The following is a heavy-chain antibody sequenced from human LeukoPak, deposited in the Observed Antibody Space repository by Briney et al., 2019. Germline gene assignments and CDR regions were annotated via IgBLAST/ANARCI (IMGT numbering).Heavy chain of an antibody. CDR3: ARVSDDSGWNFDY. CDR1: GYTFTGYY. CDR2: INAGTSNR. J-gene: IGHJ4*02. D-gene: IGHD6-19*01. Sequence: ASLKVSCKASGYTFTGYYMHWVRQAPGQRLEWMGWINAGTSNRKYSQKFQDRVTITRETSATTAYMELSSLTSEDTAVYYCARVSDDSGWNFDYWGQGTLVTVSS. V-gene: IGHV1-3*01.